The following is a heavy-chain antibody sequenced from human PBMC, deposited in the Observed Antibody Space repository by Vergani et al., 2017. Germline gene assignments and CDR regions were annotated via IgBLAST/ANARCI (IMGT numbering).Heavy chain of an antibody. V-gene: IGHV3-13*01. CDR1: GFTFSSYD. CDR2: IGTAGDT. J-gene: IGHJ6*03. Sequence: EVQLVESGGGLVQPGGSLRLSCAASGFTFSSYDMHWVRQATGKGLEWVSAIGTAGDTYYPGSVKGRFTISRENAKNSLYLQMNSLRAGDTAVYYCARSVAAAGFYYYYMDVWGKGTTVTVSS. CDR3: ARSVAAAGFYYYYMDV. D-gene: IGHD6-13*01.